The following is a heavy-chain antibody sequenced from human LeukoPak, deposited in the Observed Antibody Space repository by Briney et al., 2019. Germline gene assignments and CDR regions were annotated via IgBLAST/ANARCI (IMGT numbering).Heavy chain of an antibody. CDR3: AKDRWGAVASFDY. Sequence: PGGSLRLSCAASGFTFSSYNMNWVRQAPGKGLEWVSVIRYDGNNKYYADSVKGRFTISRDNSKNTLYLQMNSLESEDTAVYYCAKDRWGAVASFDYWGQGTLVTVSS. CDR2: IRYDGNNK. J-gene: IGHJ4*02. V-gene: IGHV3-30*02. CDR1: GFTFSSYN. D-gene: IGHD6-19*01.